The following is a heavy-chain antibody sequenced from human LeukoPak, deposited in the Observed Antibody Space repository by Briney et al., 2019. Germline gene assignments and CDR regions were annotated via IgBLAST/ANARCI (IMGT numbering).Heavy chain of an antibody. J-gene: IGHJ4*02. CDR1: GGSTSSYF. CDR2: IYYSGNT. D-gene: IGHD3-16*01. V-gene: IGHV4-59*08. Sequence: SETLSLTCTVSGGSTSSYFWSWIRQPPEKGLEWIGYIYYSGNTNYNPSLESRVTMSVDTSKNQISLKLSSVTAADTAVYYCARTSWGHYFDYWGQGTLVTVSS. CDR3: ARTSWGHYFDY.